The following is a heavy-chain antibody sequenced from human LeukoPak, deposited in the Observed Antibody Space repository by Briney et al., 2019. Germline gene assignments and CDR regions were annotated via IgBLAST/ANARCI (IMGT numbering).Heavy chain of an antibody. CDR3: ARGYDSSGYNYYYYYMDV. CDR2: INHSGST. D-gene: IGHD3-22*01. Sequence: SETLSLTCAVYGGSFSGYYWSWLRQPPGKGLEWIGEINHSGSTNYNPSLKSRVTISVDTSKNQFSLKLSSVTAADTAVYYCARGYDSSGYNYYYYYMDVWGKGTTVTVSS. V-gene: IGHV4-34*01. CDR1: GGSFSGYY. J-gene: IGHJ6*03.